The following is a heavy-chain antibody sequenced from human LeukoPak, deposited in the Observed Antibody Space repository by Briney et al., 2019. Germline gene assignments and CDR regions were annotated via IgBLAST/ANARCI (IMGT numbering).Heavy chain of an antibody. Sequence: GGSLRLSCAASGFTFSSSAMSWVRQAPGKGLEWVSSISCSGSGGSTYYADSVKGRFTISRDNSKNTLYLQMNSLRAEDTAVYYCAKSGYNRFDYWGQGTLVTVSS. V-gene: IGHV3-23*01. CDR2: ISCSGSGGST. CDR3: AKSGYNRFDY. CDR1: GFTFSSSA. J-gene: IGHJ4*02. D-gene: IGHD5-24*01.